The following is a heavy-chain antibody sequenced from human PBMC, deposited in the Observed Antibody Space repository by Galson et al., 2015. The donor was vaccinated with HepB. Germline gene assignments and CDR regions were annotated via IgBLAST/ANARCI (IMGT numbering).Heavy chain of an antibody. V-gene: IGHV3-53*04. CDR2: IYSSGST. CDR1: GFTVSSNY. J-gene: IGHJ3*01. Sequence: SLRLSCAASGFTVSSNYMNWVRQAPGKGLEWVSVIYSSGSTYYADSGKGRFTISRHNSKNTLYLQMNSLRAEDTAVYYCARASYALYGSGWDGNAFDVWGQGTMVTVSS. CDR3: ARASYALYGSGWDGNAFDV. D-gene: IGHD6-19*01.